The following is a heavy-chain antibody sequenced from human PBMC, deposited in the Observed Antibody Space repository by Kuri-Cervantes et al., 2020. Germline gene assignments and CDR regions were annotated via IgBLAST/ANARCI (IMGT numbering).Heavy chain of an antibody. CDR2: ISGSGGST. V-gene: IGHV3-23*01. J-gene: IGHJ6*03. Sequence: GGSLRLSCAASGFTFSSYAMSWVRQAPGKGLEWVSAISGSGGSTYYADSVKGRSTISRDNSKNTLYLQMNSLRAEDTAVYYCAKGAYAYYYYYMDVWGKGTTVTVSS. CDR1: GFTFSSYA. D-gene: IGHD4-17*01. CDR3: AKGAYAYYYYYMDV.